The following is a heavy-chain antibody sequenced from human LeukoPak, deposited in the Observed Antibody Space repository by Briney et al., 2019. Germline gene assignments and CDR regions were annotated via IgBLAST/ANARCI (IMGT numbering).Heavy chain of an antibody. Sequence: SETVSLTCAVYGGSFSGNYWRWLRQPPGKGLGWMVEIKHSGSTNYNPSLKSRVTISVDTSKNQFSLKLSSVTAAATAVYYCARASSSLYLLARQETQCYFDYWGQGTLVTDSS. CDR1: GGSFSGNY. V-gene: IGHV4-34*01. CDR3: ARASSSLYLLARQETQCYFDY. D-gene: IGHD3-16*01. CDR2: IKHSGST. J-gene: IGHJ4*02.